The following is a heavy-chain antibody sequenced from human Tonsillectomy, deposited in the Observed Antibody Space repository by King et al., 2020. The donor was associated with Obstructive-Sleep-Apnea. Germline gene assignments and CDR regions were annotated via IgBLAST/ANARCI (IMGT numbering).Heavy chain of an antibody. D-gene: IGHD5-12*01. CDR1: GFIFDDYA. Sequence: VQLVESGGGLVQPGRSLRLSCAASGFIFDDYAMHWVRHAPGKGLEWVSLISWNSGNLVYADSVKGRFTISRDNAKNSLYLQMNSLRAEDTALYYCAKDVIYSGYESHYYSGMDVWGHGTTVTVSS. CDR3: AKDVIYSGYESHYYSGMDV. CDR2: ISWNSGNL. V-gene: IGHV3-9*01. J-gene: IGHJ6*02.